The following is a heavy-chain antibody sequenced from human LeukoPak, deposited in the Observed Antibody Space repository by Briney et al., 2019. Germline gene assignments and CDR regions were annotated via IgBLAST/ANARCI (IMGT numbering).Heavy chain of an antibody. CDR2: ISAYNGNT. Sequence: ASVKVSCKASGYTFTSYGISWVRQAPGQGLEWMGWISAYNGNTNYAQKLQGRVTMTTDTSTSTAYMELRSLRSDDTAVYYCTRSHSSSSFHWFDPWGQGTLVTVSS. CDR3: TRSHSSSSFHWFDP. J-gene: IGHJ5*02. V-gene: IGHV1-18*01. D-gene: IGHD6-13*01. CDR1: GYTFTSYG.